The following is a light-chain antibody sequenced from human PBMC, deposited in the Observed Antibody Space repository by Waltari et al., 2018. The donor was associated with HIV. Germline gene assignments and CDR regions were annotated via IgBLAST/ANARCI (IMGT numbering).Light chain of an antibody. CDR3: SSYTISNTWV. CDR2: EVT. J-gene: IGLJ3*02. Sequence: QSALTQPASVSGSPAQSITISCTGTSSDVGDYNYVSWYQHNPGKAPKLMIYEVTNRPSGVSNRFSGSKSGNTASLTISGLQAEDEADYYCSSYTISNTWVFGGGTKLTVL. CDR1: SSDVGDYNY. V-gene: IGLV2-14*01.